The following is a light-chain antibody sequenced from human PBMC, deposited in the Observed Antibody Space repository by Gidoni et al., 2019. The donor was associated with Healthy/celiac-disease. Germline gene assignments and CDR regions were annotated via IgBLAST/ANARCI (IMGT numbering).Light chain of an antibody. V-gene: IGKV1-5*03. J-gene: IGKJ1*01. CDR2: KAS. CDR3: QQYNSAWT. Sequence: DIQMTQSPSTLSASVGDRVTITCRASQSISSWLAWYQQKPWKAPKLLIYKASSLESGVPSRFSGSGSGTEFTLTISSLQPDDFATYYCQQYNSAWTFXQXTKVEIK. CDR1: QSISSW.